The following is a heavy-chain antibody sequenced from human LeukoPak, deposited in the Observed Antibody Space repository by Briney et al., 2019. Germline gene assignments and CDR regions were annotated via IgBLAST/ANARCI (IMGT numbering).Heavy chain of an antibody. J-gene: IGHJ5*02. D-gene: IGHD3-22*01. Sequence: ASVKVSCKASGYTFTGYYMHWVRQAPGQGLEWMGWINPNSGGTNYAQKFQGRVTMTRDTSISTAYMELSRLRSDDTAVYYCARDYYDSSGYSPLNWFDPWGQGTLVTVSS. V-gene: IGHV1-2*02. CDR1: GYTFTGYY. CDR2: INPNSGGT. CDR3: ARDYYDSSGYSPLNWFDP.